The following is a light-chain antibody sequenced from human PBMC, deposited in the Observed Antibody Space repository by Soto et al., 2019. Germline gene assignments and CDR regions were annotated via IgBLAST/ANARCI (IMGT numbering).Light chain of an antibody. CDR1: AGDVGSYNL. J-gene: IGLJ1*01. CDR3: SSYASYISSYV. CDR2: EAT. V-gene: IGLV2-23*01. Sequence: QSVLTQPDSVCGSPGQSITISCTGTAGDVGSYNLVSWYQQRPGKAPKLLIYEATKRPLGLSNRFSGSRSGNTASLTISGLQAEDEADYYCSSYASYISSYVFGPGTKVTVL.